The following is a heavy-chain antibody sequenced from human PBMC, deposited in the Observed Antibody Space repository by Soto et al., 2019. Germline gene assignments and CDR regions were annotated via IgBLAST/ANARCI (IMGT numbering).Heavy chain of an antibody. D-gene: IGHD2-21*01. CDR1: GGSLCSSNW. J-gene: IGHJ5*02. V-gene: IGHV4-4*02. CDR3: TRRGGGGSGVLMIDWLDP. Sequence: AETLSLTCDVSGGSLCSSNWWRVFRDTGGEVLEWIGEIHHSGSTNYNPSLKSRVTISADKSKNEFFLNLASVTAADTAMYYCTRRGGGGSGVLMIDWLDPWGQGTQVTVSS. CDR2: IHHSGST.